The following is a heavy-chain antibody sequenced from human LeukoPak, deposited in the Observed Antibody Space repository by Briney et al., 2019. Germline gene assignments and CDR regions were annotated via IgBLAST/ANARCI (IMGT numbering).Heavy chain of an antibody. D-gene: IGHD3-10*01. Sequence: SETLSLTCAVSGGSISSGGYSWSWIRQPPGKGLEWIGYICHSGSTYYNPSLKSRVTISVDRSKNQFSLKLSSVTAADTAVYYCARDRYGYGSGTYGMDVWGQGTTVTVSS. CDR2: ICHSGST. V-gene: IGHV4-30-2*01. CDR3: ARDRYGYGSGTYGMDV. CDR1: GGSISSGGYS. J-gene: IGHJ6*02.